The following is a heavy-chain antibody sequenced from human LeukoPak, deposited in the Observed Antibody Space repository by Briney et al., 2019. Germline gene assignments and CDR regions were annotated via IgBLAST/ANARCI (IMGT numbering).Heavy chain of an antibody. J-gene: IGHJ6*03. Sequence: SQTLSLTCTVSGASISSGDYYWSWIRQPPGRGLEWIGYIYYSGSTYYNPSLKSRVTISVDTSKNQFSLKLSSVTAADTAVYYCVRVGGDYYYDYMDVWGKGTTVTVSS. V-gene: IGHV4-30-4*08. CDR3: VRVGGDYYYDYMDV. D-gene: IGHD3-10*01. CDR1: GASISSGDYY. CDR2: IYYSGST.